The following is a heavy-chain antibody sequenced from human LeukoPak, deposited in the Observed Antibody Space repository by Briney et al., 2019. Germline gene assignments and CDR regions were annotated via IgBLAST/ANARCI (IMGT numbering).Heavy chain of an antibody. Sequence: GGSLRLSCAASGFIFSIYAMSWVRQAPGKGLECVSSVTNSGGSTYYADSVKGRFAISRDNSKNTLYLQMNTLRADDTAVYYCVQETGHNWGYLDYWGQGTLVTVSS. CDR2: VTNSGGST. CDR1: GFIFSIYA. D-gene: IGHD1-1*01. CDR3: VQETGHNWGYLDY. J-gene: IGHJ4*02. V-gene: IGHV3-23*01.